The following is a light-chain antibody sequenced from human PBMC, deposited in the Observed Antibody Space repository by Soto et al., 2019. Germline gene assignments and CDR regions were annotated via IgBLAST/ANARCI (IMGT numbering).Light chain of an antibody. CDR3: EHLSD. J-gene: IGKJ5*01. CDR1: QSVSSY. Sequence: SPATLSLSPGERATLSCRASQSVSSYLAWYQQKPGQAPRLLIYDASNRATGIPARFSGSGSGTDFTLTISSLEPEDFAVYYSEHLSDFGQGLRLAI. CDR2: DAS. V-gene: IGKV3-11*01.